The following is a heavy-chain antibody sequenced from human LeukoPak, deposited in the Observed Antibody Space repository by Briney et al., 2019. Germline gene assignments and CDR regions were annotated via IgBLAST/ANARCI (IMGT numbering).Heavy chain of an antibody. V-gene: IGHV5-51*01. CDR3: ARQAYSRSWYPDY. Sequence: GASLQISCKGSGYSFTSYWIGWVRQMPGKGLEWMGIIYPGDSDTRYSPSFQGQVTISADKSISTAYLQWSSLKASDSAMYYCARQAYSRSWYPDYWGQGALVTVSS. CDR1: GYSFTSYW. CDR2: IYPGDSDT. D-gene: IGHD6-13*01. J-gene: IGHJ4*02.